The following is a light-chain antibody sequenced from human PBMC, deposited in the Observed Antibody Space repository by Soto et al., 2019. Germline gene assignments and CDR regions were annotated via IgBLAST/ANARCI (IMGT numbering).Light chain of an antibody. Sequence: EIVLTQSPGSLSLSLGERATLSCRASQSVDSAFFAWYQQKPGQPPRLLMYGASRRATGIPDRFSGSGSGTDFTLTISRLEREDFAVYYCQQYASSLTFGQGTKVEI. CDR3: QQYASSLT. CDR1: QSVDSAF. V-gene: IGKV3-20*01. J-gene: IGKJ1*01. CDR2: GAS.